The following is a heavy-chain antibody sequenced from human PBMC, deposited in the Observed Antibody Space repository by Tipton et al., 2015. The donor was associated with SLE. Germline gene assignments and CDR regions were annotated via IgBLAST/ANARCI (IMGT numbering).Heavy chain of an antibody. CDR2: IYYSGST. CDR1: GGSISSYY. V-gene: IGHV4-59*01. Sequence: LRLSCTVSGGSISSYYWSWIRQPPGKGLEWIGYIYYSGSTNYNPSLKSRVTISVDTSKTQFSLKLSSVSAAETAVYYWAGLQKLVGFDPWGQGTLVTVSS. D-gene: IGHD6-13*01. J-gene: IGHJ5*02. CDR3: AGLQKLVGFDP.